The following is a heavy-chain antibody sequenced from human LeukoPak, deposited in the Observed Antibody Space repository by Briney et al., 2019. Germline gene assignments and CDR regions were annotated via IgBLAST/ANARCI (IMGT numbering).Heavy chain of an antibody. J-gene: IGHJ5*02. Sequence: SETLSLTCTVSGGSIRSSSYYWGRIRQPPGKGLEWIGSTYYSGSTYYNPSLKSRVTISVDTSKNQFSLKLSSVTAADTAVYYCARPSPTGYYPRWFDPWGQGTLVTVSS. V-gene: IGHV4-39*01. CDR1: GGSIRSSSYY. CDR2: TYYSGST. CDR3: ARPSPTGYYPRWFDP. D-gene: IGHD3-9*01.